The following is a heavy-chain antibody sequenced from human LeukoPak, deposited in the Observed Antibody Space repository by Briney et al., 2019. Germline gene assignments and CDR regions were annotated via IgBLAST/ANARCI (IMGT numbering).Heavy chain of an antibody. Sequence: SETLSLTCAVYGGSFRGYYWSWIRQPPGKGREWIGEINHSGSTNYNPSLRSRVTISVDTSKNQFSLKLSSVTAADTAVYYCARLAVCSSTSCYRLYYYYYMDVWGKGTTVTVSS. CDR3: ARLAVCSSTSCYRLYYYYYMDV. D-gene: IGHD2-2*01. V-gene: IGHV4-34*01. J-gene: IGHJ6*03. CDR1: GGSFRGYY. CDR2: INHSGST.